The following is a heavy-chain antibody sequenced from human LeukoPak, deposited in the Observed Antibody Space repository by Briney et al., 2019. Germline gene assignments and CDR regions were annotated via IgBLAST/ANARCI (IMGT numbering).Heavy chain of an antibody. V-gene: IGHV5-51*01. CDR1: GYSFTSYW. J-gene: IGHJ4*02. D-gene: IGHD3-22*01. CDR2: IYPGDSDT. Sequence: KHGESLKISCKGSGYSFTSYWIGWVRQMPGKGLEWMGIIYPGDSDTRYSPSFQGQVTISADKSISTAYLQWSSLKASDTAMYYCAGTYYYDSSGPEPFDYWGQGTLVTVSS. CDR3: AGTYYYDSSGPEPFDY.